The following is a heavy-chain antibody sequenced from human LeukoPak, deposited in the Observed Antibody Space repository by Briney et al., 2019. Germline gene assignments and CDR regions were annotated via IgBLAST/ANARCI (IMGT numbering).Heavy chain of an antibody. J-gene: IGHJ6*02. D-gene: IGHD6-13*01. V-gene: IGHV1-24*01. CDR1: GYTLTELS. CDR2: FDPEDGET. CDR3: ARGPEAARPAGYYGMDV. Sequence: GASVKVSCKVSGYTLTELSMHWVRQAPGKGLEWMGGFDPEDGETIYAQKFQGRVTITADKSTSTAYMELSSLRSEDTAVYYCARGPEAARPAGYYGMDVWGQGTTVTVSS.